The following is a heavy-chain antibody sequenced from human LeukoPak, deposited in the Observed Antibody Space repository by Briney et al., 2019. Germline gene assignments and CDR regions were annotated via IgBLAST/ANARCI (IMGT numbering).Heavy chain of an antibody. V-gene: IGHV1-18*04. CDR1: GYTFTSYG. Sequence: ASVTVSCKASGYTFTSYGISWVRQAPGQGLEWMGWISAYNGNTNYAQKLQGRVTMTTDTSTSTAYMELRSLRSDDTAVYYCARVVVVPAASSFDYWGQGTLVTVSS. CDR2: ISAYNGNT. D-gene: IGHD2-2*01. J-gene: IGHJ4*02. CDR3: ARVVVVPAASSFDY.